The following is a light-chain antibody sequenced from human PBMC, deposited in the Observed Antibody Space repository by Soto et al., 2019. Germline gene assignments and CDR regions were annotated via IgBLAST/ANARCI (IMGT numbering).Light chain of an antibody. V-gene: IGKV3-20*01. CDR2: GAS. CDR3: HQRQSWPRT. J-gene: IGKJ1*01. CDR1: QSISSSF. Sequence: EIVLTQSPGILSLSPGERASLSCGASQSISSSFLAWYQQKPGQAPRLLIYGASSRATGTPDRFSGSGSGTDFTLTINSLAPEDFAIYYCHQRQSWPRTFGQGTKVDIK.